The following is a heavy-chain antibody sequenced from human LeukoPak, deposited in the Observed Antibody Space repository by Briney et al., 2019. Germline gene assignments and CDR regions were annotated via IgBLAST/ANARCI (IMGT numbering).Heavy chain of an antibody. CDR1: GYTFTGYY. CDR2: INPNSGGT. Sequence: ASVKVSCKASGYTFTGYYMHWVRQAPGPGLEWMGWINPNSGGTNYAQKFQGRVTMTRDTSISTAYMELSRLRSDDTAVYYCSTAYDILTGYVYWGQGTLVTVSS. CDR3: STAYDILTGYVY. V-gene: IGHV1-2*02. J-gene: IGHJ4*02. D-gene: IGHD3-9*01.